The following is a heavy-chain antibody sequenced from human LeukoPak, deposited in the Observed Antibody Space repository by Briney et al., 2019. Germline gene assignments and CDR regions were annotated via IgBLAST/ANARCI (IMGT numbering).Heavy chain of an antibody. CDR1: GGSISSSSYY. Sequence: SETLSLTCTVSGGSISSSSYYWGWIRQPPGKGLEWIGSIYYSGSTYYNPSLKSRVTISVDTSKNQFSLKLSSVTAADTAVYFCARVRYSGSSRVDYWGQGTLVTVSS. J-gene: IGHJ4*02. V-gene: IGHV4-39*07. CDR3: ARVRYSGSSRVDY. D-gene: IGHD1-26*01. CDR2: IYYSGST.